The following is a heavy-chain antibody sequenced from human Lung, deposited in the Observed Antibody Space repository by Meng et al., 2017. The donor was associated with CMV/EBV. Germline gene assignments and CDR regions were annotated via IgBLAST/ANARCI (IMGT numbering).Heavy chain of an antibody. D-gene: IGHD2/OR15-2a*01. CDR1: GFSFSSYS. V-gene: IGHV3-21*01. CDR2: ISSGSSDI. Sequence: GGSLRLSCVASGFSFSSYSMNWVRQAPGKGLEWVSSISSGSSDIYYADSVKGRFTISRDNAKNSLFLHMSSLRDDDAAVYHCATTSRGPDPKWGQGTLVTVSS. CDR3: ATTSRGPDPK. J-gene: IGHJ4*02.